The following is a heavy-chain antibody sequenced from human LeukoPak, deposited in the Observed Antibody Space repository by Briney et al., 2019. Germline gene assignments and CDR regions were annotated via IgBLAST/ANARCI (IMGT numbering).Heavy chain of an antibody. V-gene: IGHV5-51*01. J-gene: IGHJ6*02. CDR1: GYSFTSYW. Sequence: GESLKISCKGSGYSFTSYWIGWVRQMPGKGLEWMGIIYPGDSDTRYSPSFQGQVTISADKSISTAYLQWSSLKASDAAMYYSARRGSSSSDYYYAMDVWGQGTTVTVSS. CDR3: ARRGSSSSDYYYAMDV. CDR2: IYPGDSDT. D-gene: IGHD6-6*01.